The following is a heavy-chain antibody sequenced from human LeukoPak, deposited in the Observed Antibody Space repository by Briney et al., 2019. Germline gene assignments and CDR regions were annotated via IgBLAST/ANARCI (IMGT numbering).Heavy chain of an antibody. CDR2: ISGSGGST. V-gene: IGHV3-23*01. J-gene: IGHJ3*02. CDR3: AGVYGSGSGAFDI. Sequence: GGSLRLSCAASGFTFSSYAMSWVRQAPGKGLEWVSAISGSGGSTYYADSVKGRFTISRDNSKNTLYLQVNSLRAEDTAVYYCAGVYGSGSGAFDIWGQGTMVTVSS. CDR1: GFTFSSYA. D-gene: IGHD3-10*01.